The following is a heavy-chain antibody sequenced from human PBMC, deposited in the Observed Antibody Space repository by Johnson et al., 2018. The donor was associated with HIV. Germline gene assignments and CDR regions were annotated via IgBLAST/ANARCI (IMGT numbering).Heavy chain of an antibody. V-gene: IGHV3-23*04. CDR3: AKDLTYYNFWSGSWGDAFDI. CDR2: ISGSGGST. CDR1: GFTFSSYA. J-gene: IGHJ3*02. Sequence: VQLVESGGGVVRPGGSLRLSCAASGFTFSSYAMSWVRQAPGKGLEWVSAISGSGGSTYYADSVKGQFTISRDNSKNTLYLQMNSLRAEDTAVYYCAKDLTYYNFWSGSWGDAFDIWGQGTMVTVSS. D-gene: IGHD3-3*01.